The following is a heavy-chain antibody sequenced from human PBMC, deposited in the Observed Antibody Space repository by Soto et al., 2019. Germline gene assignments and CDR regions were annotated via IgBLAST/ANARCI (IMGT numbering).Heavy chain of an antibody. D-gene: IGHD6-13*01. V-gene: IGHV4-31*03. CDR3: ARSPRPIAAAPN. CDR2: IYYSGST. Sequence: KPSETLSLTCTVSGGSISSGGYYWSWIRQHPGKGLEWIGYIYYSGSTYYNPSLKSRVTISVDTSKNQFSLKLSSVTAADTAVYYCARSPRPIAAAPNWGQGTLVTVSS. J-gene: IGHJ4*02. CDR1: GGSISSGGYY.